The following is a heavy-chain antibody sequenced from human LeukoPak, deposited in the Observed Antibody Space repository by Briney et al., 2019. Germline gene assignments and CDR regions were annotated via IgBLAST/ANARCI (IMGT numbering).Heavy chain of an antibody. Sequence: SVKVSCKASGGTFRTYSVTWVRQAPGQGLEWMGGIIPIFGTPNYAQKFQGRVKVTTDDATGTAYMELSSLMSEDTAIYYCARVDRYHFYLDVWGKGTPVTVTS. V-gene: IGHV1-69*05. CDR2: IIPIFGTP. J-gene: IGHJ6*03. CDR1: GGTFRTYS. CDR3: ARVDRYHFYLDV.